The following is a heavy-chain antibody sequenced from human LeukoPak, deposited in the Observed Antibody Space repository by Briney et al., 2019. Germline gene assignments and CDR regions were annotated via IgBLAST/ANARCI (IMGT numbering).Heavy chain of an antibody. D-gene: IGHD2-2*02. V-gene: IGHV1-2*02. CDR2: INPINGDT. CDR3: ALSYGRRYCSSTSCYTGAFDI. CDR1: GYPFTDYQ. J-gene: IGHJ3*02. Sequence: ASVTVSCKTSGYPFTDYQLHWVRQAPGQGLQWVGRINPINGDTNFAQTFQDRVILTRDASTSAVSLELRSLRPDDTAVYYCALSYGRRYCSSTSCYTGAFDIWGQGTMVTVSS.